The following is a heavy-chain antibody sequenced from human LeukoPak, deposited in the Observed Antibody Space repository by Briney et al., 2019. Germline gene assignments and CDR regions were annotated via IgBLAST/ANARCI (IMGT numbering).Heavy chain of an antibody. Sequence: TGGSLRLSCAASGFTFSSYAMTWVRQAPGKGLEWVSSISSSGGSTYYADSVRGRFTISRDNSKNTLYLQMNSLRAEDTAVYYCTRDPAFEIPGVRRWTNWFDPWGQGILVTVSS. CDR3: TRDPAFEIPGVRRWTNWFDP. V-gene: IGHV3-23*01. D-gene: IGHD2-2*01. J-gene: IGHJ5*02. CDR1: GFTFSSYA. CDR2: ISSSGGST.